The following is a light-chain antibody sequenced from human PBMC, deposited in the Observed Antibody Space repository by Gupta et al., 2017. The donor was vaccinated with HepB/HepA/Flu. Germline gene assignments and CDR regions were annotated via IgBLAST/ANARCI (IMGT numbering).Light chain of an antibody. J-gene: IGKJ2*01. CDR1: RSLLYSSNDTNY. V-gene: IGKV4-1*01. CDR2: WAS. CDR3: LQHYSYPHT. Sequence: DLVVTQSPDSLAVSLGERATINRKSSRSLLYSSNDTNYLSWYQQKPGQTPKLLIYWASTRDTGVPDRFSGSGSGTEFTLTISSLEPEDFAVYYCLQHYSYPHTFGRGTXLEIK.